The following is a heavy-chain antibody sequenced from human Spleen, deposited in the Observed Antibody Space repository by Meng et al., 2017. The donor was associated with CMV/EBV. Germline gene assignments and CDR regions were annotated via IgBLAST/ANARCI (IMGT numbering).Heavy chain of an antibody. V-gene: IGHV3-30*02. CDR2: IRYNGRNK. D-gene: IGHD5-18*01. Sequence: GESLKISCEASGFTFSTYGMHWVRQAPGKGLEWVAFIRYNGRNKYSADSVKGRFTISRDNSKNTLYLQMNSLRAEDTAVYYCARSRGFVDTAMPADYWGQGTLVTVSS. CDR3: ARSRGFVDTAMPADY. J-gene: IGHJ4*02. CDR1: GFTFSTYG.